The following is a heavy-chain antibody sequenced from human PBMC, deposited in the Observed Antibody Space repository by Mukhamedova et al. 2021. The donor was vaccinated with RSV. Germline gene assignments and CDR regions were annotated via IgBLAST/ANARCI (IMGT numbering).Heavy chain of an antibody. Sequence: NPSLKSRVTISVDTSKNQFSLKLSSVTAADTAVYYCAREGGGRYSGYDGGDYWGQGTLVTVSS. J-gene: IGHJ4*02. D-gene: IGHD5-12*01. V-gene: IGHV4-61*02. CDR3: AREGGGRYSGYDGGDY.